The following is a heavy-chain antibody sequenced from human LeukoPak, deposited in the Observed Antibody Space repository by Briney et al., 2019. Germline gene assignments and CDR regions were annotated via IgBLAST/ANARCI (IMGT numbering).Heavy chain of an antibody. V-gene: IGHV4-34*01. J-gene: IGHJ5*02. Sequence: PSETLSLTCAVYGGSFSGYYWSWIRQPPGKGLEWIGEINHSGSTNYNPSLKSRVTISVDTSKNQFSLKLSSVTAADTAVYYRARDGYYDSSGPYWFDPWGQGTLVTVSS. CDR1: GGSFSGYY. CDR3: ARDGYYDSSGPYWFDP. CDR2: INHSGST. D-gene: IGHD3-22*01.